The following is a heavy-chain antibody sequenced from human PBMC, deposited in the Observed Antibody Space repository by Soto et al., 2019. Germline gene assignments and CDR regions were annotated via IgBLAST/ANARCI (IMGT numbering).Heavy chain of an antibody. Sequence: PSETLSLTCAVSGDSINSNNWWSWVRQPPGKGLEWIGEIYHSGSTNYNPSLKSRVTMSRDNSRNQFSLILSSVTAADTAVYYCAFPSTNDFDYWGQRTLVTVSS. D-gene: IGHD1-1*01. CDR2: IYHSGST. V-gene: IGHV4-4*02. CDR1: GDSINSNNW. CDR3: AFPSTNDFDY. J-gene: IGHJ4*02.